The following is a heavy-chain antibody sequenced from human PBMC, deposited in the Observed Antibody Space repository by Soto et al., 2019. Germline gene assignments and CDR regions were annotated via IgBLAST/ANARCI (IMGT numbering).Heavy chain of an antibody. CDR3: AKDPLRRSVLGVYSYGSRAFDY. D-gene: IGHD5-18*01. CDR2: ISGSGGST. V-gene: IGHV3-23*01. J-gene: IGHJ4*02. Sequence: PGGSLRLSCAASGFTFSSYAMSWVRQAPGKWLEWVSAISGSGGSTYYADSVKGRFTISRDNSKNTLYLQMNSLRAEDTAVYYCAKDPLRRSVLGVYSYGSRAFDYWGQGXLVTVYS. CDR1: GFTFSSYA.